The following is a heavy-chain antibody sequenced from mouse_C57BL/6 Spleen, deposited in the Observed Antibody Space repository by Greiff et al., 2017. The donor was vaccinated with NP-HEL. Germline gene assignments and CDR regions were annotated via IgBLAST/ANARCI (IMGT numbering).Heavy chain of an antibody. CDR2: ISSGGSYT. V-gene: IGHV5-6*01. Sequence: EVKLMESGGDLVKPGGSLKLSCAASGFTFSSYGMSWVRQTPDKRLEWVATISSGGSYTYYPDSVKGRFTISRDNAKNTLYLQMSSLKSEDTAMYYCARQRDSYAMDYWGQGTSVTVSS. CDR1: GFTFSSYG. J-gene: IGHJ4*01. CDR3: ARQRDSYAMDY.